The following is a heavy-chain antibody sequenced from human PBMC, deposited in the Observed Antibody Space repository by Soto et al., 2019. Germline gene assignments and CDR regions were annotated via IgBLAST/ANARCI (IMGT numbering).Heavy chain of an antibody. CDR3: ARGWGLTADY. CDR1: GFTFSNYG. J-gene: IGHJ4*02. Sequence: QVQLVESGGGVVQPGRSLRLSCAASGFTFSNYGMHWVRQAPGKGLEWVTVIWYDGSKKYYADSVKGRFTISRDNSKNTLDLQMDSLRAEDTAGYYCARGWGLTADYWGQGTLVTVSS. V-gene: IGHV3-33*01. D-gene: IGHD2-21*02. CDR2: IWYDGSKK.